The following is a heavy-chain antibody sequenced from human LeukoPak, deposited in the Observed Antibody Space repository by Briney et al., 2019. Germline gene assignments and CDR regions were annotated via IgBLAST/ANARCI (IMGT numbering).Heavy chain of an antibody. CDR1: GGSISSYY. V-gene: IGHV4-59*12. D-gene: IGHD2-8*01. CDR3: AGLGVMVLVYQFEY. J-gene: IGHJ4*02. CDR2: IYYSGST. Sequence: SETLSLTCTVSGGSISSYYWSWIRQPPGKGLEWIGYIYYSGSTNYNPSLKSRVTISVDTSKNQFSLKPSSVTAADTAVYYCAGLGVMVLVYQFEYWGRGTPVTVSS.